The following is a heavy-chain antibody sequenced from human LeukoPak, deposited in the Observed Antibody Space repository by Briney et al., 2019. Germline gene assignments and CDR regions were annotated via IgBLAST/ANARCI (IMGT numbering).Heavy chain of an antibody. V-gene: IGHV4-28*03. Sequence: PSDTLSLTCAVSGYSISISNWWGWIRQPPGKGLEWIGYIYYSGNTYYNPSLRSRVTVSVDTSKNQFSLKLSSVTAADTAVYYCAREDSSSWYVRYFDYWGQGTLVTVSS. CDR1: GYSISISNW. CDR2: IYYSGNT. CDR3: AREDSSSWYVRYFDY. J-gene: IGHJ4*02. D-gene: IGHD6-13*01.